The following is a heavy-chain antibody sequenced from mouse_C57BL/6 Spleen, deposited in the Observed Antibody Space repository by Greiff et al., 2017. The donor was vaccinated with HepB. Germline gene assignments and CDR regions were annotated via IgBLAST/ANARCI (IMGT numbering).Heavy chain of an antibody. CDR2: IYPGSGST. J-gene: IGHJ2*01. CDR1: GYTFTSYW. CDR3: ASPVVAKGYFDY. Sequence: QVQLKQSGAELVKPGASVKMSCKASGYTFTSYWITWVKQRPGQGLEWIGDIYPGSGSTNYNEKFKSKATLTVDTSSSTAYMQLSSLTSEDSAVYYCASPVVAKGYFDYWGQGTTLTVSS. V-gene: IGHV1-55*01. D-gene: IGHD1-1*01.